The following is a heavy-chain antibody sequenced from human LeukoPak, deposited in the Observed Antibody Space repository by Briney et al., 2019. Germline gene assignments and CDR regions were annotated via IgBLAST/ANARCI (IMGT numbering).Heavy chain of an antibody. Sequence: ASVKVSCKASGYTFTSYYMHWVRQAPGQGLEWMGIINPSGGSTSYAQKFQGRVTMTRDTSTSTVYMELSSLNSEDTAVYYCASERSGGTWFDPWGQGTLVTVSS. CDR2: INPSGGST. V-gene: IGHV1-46*01. D-gene: IGHD2-15*01. CDR3: ASERSGGTWFDP. CDR1: GYTFTSYY. J-gene: IGHJ5*02.